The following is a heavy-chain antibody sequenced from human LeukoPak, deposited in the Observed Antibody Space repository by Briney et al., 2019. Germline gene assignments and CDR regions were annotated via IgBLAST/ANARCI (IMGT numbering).Heavy chain of an antibody. D-gene: IGHD6-19*01. Sequence: GGSLRLSCAASGFTFSSYAMNWVCQAPGKGLEWVSISGSGGDTYYADSVKGRFTISRDNSKNTLYLQMNSLRAEDTAVYYCAKGIYSSGWSYFDYWGHGTLVTVSS. CDR3: AKGIYSSGWSYFDY. CDR1: GFTFSSYA. CDR2: SGSGGDT. J-gene: IGHJ4*01. V-gene: IGHV3-23*01.